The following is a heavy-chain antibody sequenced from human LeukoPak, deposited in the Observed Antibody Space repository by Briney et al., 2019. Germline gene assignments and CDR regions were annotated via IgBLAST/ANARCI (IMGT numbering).Heavy chain of an antibody. CDR3: AKERLLYDSSGYEVSVVFDY. CDR2: ISGSGGST. V-gene: IGHV3-23*01. J-gene: IGHJ4*02. CDR1: GFTFGDYA. Sequence: GGSLRLSCTASGFTFGDYAMSWVRQAPGKGLEWVSAISGSGGSTYYADSVKGRFTISRDNSKNTLYLQMNSLRAEDTAVYYCAKERLLYDSSGYEVSVVFDYWGQGTLVTVSS. D-gene: IGHD3-22*01.